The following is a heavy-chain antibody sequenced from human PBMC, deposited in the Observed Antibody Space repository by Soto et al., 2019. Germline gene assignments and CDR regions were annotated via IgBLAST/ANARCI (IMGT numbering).Heavy chain of an antibody. V-gene: IGHV3-23*01. D-gene: IGHD4-17*01. CDR3: AKDLYGDDDFDC. CDR2: ITSSGGNT. CDR1: GFTFNNYA. Sequence: EVQLLESGGGLVQPGGSLRLSCAASGFTFNNYAMSWVRQAPGKGLEWVSTITSSGGNTYYSDSVKGRFTISRDNAKNTLYLQMNSLRAEYTALYYCAKDLYGDDDFDCWGQGTLVTVSS. J-gene: IGHJ4*02.